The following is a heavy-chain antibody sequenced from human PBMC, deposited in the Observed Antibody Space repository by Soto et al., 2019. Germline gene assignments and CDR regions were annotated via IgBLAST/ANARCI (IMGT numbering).Heavy chain of an antibody. Sequence: QVQLQESGPGLVKPSQTLSLTCTVSGGSISSGGYYWSWIRQHPRKSLEWIGYIYYSGSTYNNLSLKSRVTISVDTSKNQFSLKLSSVTAADTAVYYCARGSSMVYAIALPFYFDYWGQGTLVTVSS. CDR3: ARGSSMVYAIALPFYFDY. J-gene: IGHJ4*02. CDR1: GGSISSGGYY. D-gene: IGHD2-8*01. CDR2: IYYSGST. V-gene: IGHV4-31*03.